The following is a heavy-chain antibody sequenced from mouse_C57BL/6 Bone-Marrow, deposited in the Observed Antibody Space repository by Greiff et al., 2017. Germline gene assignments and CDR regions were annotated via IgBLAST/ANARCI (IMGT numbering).Heavy chain of an antibody. CDR2: LVPGSGST. V-gene: IGHV1-9*01. D-gene: IGHD3-2*02. CDR3: ARRGDSSGYEGYFDY. J-gene: IGHJ2*01. CDR1: GYTFTGYW. Sequence: VQLQQSGAELMKPGASVKLSCKATGYTFTGYWIAWVKQRPGHVLECIGELVPGSGSTNYNEKFKGKATFTADTSSNIAYMQLSSLTTEDSAIYYCARRGDSSGYEGYFDYWGQDTTLTVSS.